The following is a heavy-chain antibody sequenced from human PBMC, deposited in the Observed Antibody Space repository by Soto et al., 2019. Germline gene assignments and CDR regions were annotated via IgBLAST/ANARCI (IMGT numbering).Heavy chain of an antibody. CDR3: ARDRGDYGGSFDY. D-gene: IGHD4-17*01. CDR2: IYYSGST. Sequence: PSETLSLTCTVSGGSISSGGYYWSWIRQHPGKGLEWIGYIYYSGSTYYNPSLKSRVTISVDTSKNQFSLKLSSVTAADTAVYYCARDRGDYGGSFDYWGQGTLVTVSS. V-gene: IGHV4-31*03. CDR1: GGSISSGGYY. J-gene: IGHJ4*02.